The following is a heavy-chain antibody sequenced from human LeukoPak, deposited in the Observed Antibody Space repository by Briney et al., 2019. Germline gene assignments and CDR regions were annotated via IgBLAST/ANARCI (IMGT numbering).Heavy chain of an antibody. Sequence: PGGSLRLSCAASGFTFSSYAMSWVRQAPGRGLEWVSGISGSGDSTNYADSVKGRFTSSRDNSKNTLYLQMNSLRAEDTAVYYCAKFLSGYDYGDYFDYWGQGTLVTVSS. CDR1: GFTFSSYA. V-gene: IGHV3-23*01. J-gene: IGHJ4*02. CDR2: ISGSGDST. CDR3: AKFLSGYDYGDYFDY. D-gene: IGHD4-17*01.